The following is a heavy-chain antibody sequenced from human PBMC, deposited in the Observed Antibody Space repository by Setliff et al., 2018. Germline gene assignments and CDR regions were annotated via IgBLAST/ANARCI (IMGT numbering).Heavy chain of an antibody. V-gene: IGHV3-21*01. J-gene: IGHJ5*02. CDR2: ISSTGNYI. CDR1: GFAFSTYT. Sequence: GSLRLSCAASGFAFSTYTMNWVRLAPGKGLEWVSSISSTGNYIHYADSVKGRFTISRDNAKSSLYLQMNSLRAEDTAVYYCARDLIRGAPNWFDPWGQGTLVTVSS. D-gene: IGHD3-10*01. CDR3: ARDLIRGAPNWFDP.